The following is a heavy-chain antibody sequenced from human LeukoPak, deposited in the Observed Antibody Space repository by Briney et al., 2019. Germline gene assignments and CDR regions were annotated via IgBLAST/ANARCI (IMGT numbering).Heavy chain of an antibody. CDR1: GFTFSSSW. D-gene: IGHD6-13*01. CDR3: AKVSWANYFDY. J-gene: IGHJ4*02. Sequence: GGSLRLSCAASGFTFSSSWMHWVRQVPGKGLVWVSRISSDGITTNYADSVKGRFTISRDNSKNTLYLQMNSLRAEDTAIYYCAKVSWANYFDYWGQGTLVTVSS. CDR2: ISSDGITT. V-gene: IGHV3-74*01.